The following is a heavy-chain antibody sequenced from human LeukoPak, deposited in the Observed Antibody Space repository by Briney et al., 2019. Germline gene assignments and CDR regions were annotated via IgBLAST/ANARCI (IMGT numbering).Heavy chain of an antibody. CDR3: AGMVRGVHIPYYYYYMDV. D-gene: IGHD3-10*01. J-gene: IGHJ6*03. CDR2: INHDGSST. V-gene: IGHV3-74*01. CDR1: GFTFSTFW. Sequence: GGSLRLSCATSGFTFSTFWMHWVRQAPGKGLVWVSRINHDGSSTNYADSVKGRFTISRDNAKNTLYLQMNSLRAEDTAAYYCAGMVRGVHIPYYYYYMDVWGKGTTVTISS.